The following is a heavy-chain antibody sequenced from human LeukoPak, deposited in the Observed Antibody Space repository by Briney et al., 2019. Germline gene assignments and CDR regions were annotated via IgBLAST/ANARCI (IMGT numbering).Heavy chain of an antibody. Sequence: PSETLSLTCTVSGGSISSYYWSWIRQPPGKGLEWIGYIYYSGSTNYNPSLKSRVTISVDTSKNQFSLKLSSVTAADTAVYYCARRIRSDSEASNWFDPWGQGTLVTVSS. CDR2: IYYSGST. CDR1: GGSISSYY. D-gene: IGHD3-3*01. J-gene: IGHJ5*02. V-gene: IGHV4-59*01. CDR3: ARRIRSDSEASNWFDP.